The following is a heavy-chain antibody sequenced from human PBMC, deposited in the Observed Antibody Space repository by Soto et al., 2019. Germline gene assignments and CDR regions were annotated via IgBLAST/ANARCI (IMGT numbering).Heavy chain of an antibody. D-gene: IGHD6-19*01. CDR3: ARVGSSGWSPDY. Sequence: SETLSLTCTVSGGSITGYYWTWIRQPPGKGLEWIGYIFYSGSTNYNPSLRSRVTMSVDTSKNQFSLKLNSVTTADTAMYYCARVGSSGWSPDYWGQGTLVTVSS. V-gene: IGHV4-59*01. CDR2: IFYSGST. CDR1: GGSITGYY. J-gene: IGHJ4*02.